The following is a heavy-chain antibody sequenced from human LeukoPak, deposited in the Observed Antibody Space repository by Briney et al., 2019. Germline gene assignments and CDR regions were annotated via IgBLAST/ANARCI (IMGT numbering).Heavy chain of an antibody. Sequence: SETLSLTCAVYGGSFSGYYWSWIRQPPGKGLEWIGEINHSGSTNYNPSLKSRVTISVDTSKNQFSLKLSSVTAADTAVYYCAIAGGNSYYFDYWGQGTLVTVSS. CDR1: GGSFSGYY. D-gene: IGHD4-23*01. CDR3: AIAGGNSYYFDY. CDR2: INHSGST. J-gene: IGHJ4*02. V-gene: IGHV4-34*01.